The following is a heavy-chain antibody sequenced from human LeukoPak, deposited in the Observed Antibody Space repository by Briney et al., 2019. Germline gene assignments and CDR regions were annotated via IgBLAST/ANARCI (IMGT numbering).Heavy chain of an antibody. D-gene: IGHD3-10*01. V-gene: IGHV4-34*01. CDR1: GGSISSGGYY. Sequence: SETLSLTCAVSGGSISSGGYYWSWIRQPPGKGLEWIGEINHSGSTNYNPSLKSRVTISVDTSKNQFSLKLSSVTAADTAVYYCTRRPGSYYITTYYYYYMDVWGKGTTVTISS. J-gene: IGHJ6*03. CDR2: INHSGST. CDR3: TRRPGSYYITTYYYYYMDV.